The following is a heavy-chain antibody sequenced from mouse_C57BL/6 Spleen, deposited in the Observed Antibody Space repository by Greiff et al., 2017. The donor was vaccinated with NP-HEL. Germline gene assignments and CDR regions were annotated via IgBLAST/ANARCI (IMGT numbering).Heavy chain of an antibody. CDR2: IDPETGGT. CDR1: GYTFTDYE. D-gene: IGHD1-1*01. CDR3: TRPTTVVAYYYAMDY. V-gene: IGHV1-15*01. J-gene: IGHJ4*01. Sequence: VKLQESGAELVRPGASVTLSCKASGYTFTDYEMHWVKQTPVHGLEWIGAIDPETGGTAYNQKFKGKAILTADKSSSTAYMELRSLTSEDSAVYYCTRPTTVVAYYYAMDYWGQGTSVTVSS.